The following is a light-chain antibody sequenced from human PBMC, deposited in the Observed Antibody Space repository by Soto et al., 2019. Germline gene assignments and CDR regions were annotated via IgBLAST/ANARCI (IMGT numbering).Light chain of an antibody. Sequence: QSALTQPPSASGSPGQSVTISCTGTSGDVGGYNYVSWYQQHPGKAPKLMIYEVTKRPSGVPDRFSASKAGNTASLTVSGLLPEDEADYYCASYAGGNQVFGTGTKLTVL. CDR2: EVT. V-gene: IGLV2-8*01. CDR1: SGDVGGYNY. CDR3: ASYAGGNQV. J-gene: IGLJ1*01.